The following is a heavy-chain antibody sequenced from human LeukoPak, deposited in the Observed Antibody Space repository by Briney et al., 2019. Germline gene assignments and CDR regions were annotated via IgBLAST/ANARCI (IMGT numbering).Heavy chain of an antibody. CDR3: ARFRPTI. V-gene: IGHV4-39*01. CDR1: GDSISSSSYY. D-gene: IGHD5-24*01. Sequence: SETLSLTCTVSGDSISSSSYYWGWIRQPPGKGLEWLGTIYYSGSTYYNPSLKSRVTISIDTSKNQFPLKLNSVTAADTAVYYCARFRPTIWGQGSLVYVSS. J-gene: IGHJ4*02. CDR2: IYYSGST.